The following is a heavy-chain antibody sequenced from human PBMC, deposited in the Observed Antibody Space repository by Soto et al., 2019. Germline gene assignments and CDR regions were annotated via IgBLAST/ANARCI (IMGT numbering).Heavy chain of an antibody. CDR3: ARVTGTGPAYHRYEMDV. J-gene: IGHJ6*04. Sequence: GESLKISCKGSGYNFADHWIGWVRQMPGQGLEWMGIIYPFDFDTKYSPSFQGHVTISAHKSINTAYLQWNSLRAPDTAMYYCARVTGTGPAYHRYEMDVWGKGTTVTVSS. CDR2: IYPFDFDT. CDR1: GYNFADHW. D-gene: IGHD1-20*01. V-gene: IGHV5-51*01.